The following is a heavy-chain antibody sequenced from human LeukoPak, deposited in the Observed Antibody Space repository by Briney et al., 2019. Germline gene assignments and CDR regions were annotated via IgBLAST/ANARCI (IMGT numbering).Heavy chain of an antibody. CDR2: ISAYNGNT. Sequence: GASVKVSCKASGYTFTSYGISWVRQAPGQGLEWMGWISAYNGNTNYAQKLQGRVTMTTDTSTSTAYMELRSLRSDDTAVYYCASLRLLSGSYWEWFDRWGQGTLVTVSS. D-gene: IGHD1-26*01. CDR1: GYTFTSYG. V-gene: IGHV1-18*01. J-gene: IGHJ5*02. CDR3: ASLRLLSGSYWEWFDR.